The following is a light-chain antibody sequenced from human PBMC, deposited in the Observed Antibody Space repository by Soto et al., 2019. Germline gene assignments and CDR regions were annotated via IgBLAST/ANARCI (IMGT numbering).Light chain of an antibody. Sequence: DVVMTQSPLSLPVTLGQAASISCRASQSLVFTDGNTYLSWFQQRPGQSPRRLIYKVSNRDSGVPARFSGIGAGTDVTLKISRVEAEDVGIYYCMQGADWPRTFGQGTKLDIK. CDR3: MQGADWPRT. CDR2: KVS. J-gene: IGKJ2*02. CDR1: QSLVFTDGNTY. V-gene: IGKV2-30*01.